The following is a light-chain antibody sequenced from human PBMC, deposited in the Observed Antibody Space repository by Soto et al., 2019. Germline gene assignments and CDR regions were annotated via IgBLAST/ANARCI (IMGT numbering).Light chain of an antibody. CDR2: ATS. J-gene: IGKJ5*01. Sequence: EIVFPQSPGTLSLSPGERATLSRRASQSVSSRDLAWYQQKPGQAPRLLIYATSSRATGIPDRFSGSGSGTEFTLTISSLQSADFAVYYCQQYGSSPITFGQGTRLEIK. V-gene: IGKV3-20*01. CDR3: QQYGSSPIT. CDR1: QSVSSRD.